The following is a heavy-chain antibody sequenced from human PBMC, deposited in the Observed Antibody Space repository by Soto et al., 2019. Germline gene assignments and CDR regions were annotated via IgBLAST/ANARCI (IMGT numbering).Heavy chain of an antibody. D-gene: IGHD3-22*01. CDR1: GLTFSRYA. V-gene: IGHV3-23*01. CDR2: MSGGGETT. J-gene: IGHJ4*02. CDR3: AKWHTYYYDSRGFSGFDC. Sequence: SLRLSCAASGLTFSRYAMTWVRQAPGKGLEWVSAMSGGGETTYYADSVKGRFTISRDNSRNTLYLQMNSLRAEDTAAYYCAKWHTYYYDSRGFSGFDCWGRGTLVTVSS.